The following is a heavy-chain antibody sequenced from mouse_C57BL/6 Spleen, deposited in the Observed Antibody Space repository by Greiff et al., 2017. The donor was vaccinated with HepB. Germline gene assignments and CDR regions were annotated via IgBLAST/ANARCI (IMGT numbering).Heavy chain of an antibody. CDR3: ARSEIPYGSSPSWFAY. CDR1: GYTFTSYD. J-gene: IGHJ3*01. Sequence: QVQLQQSGPELVKPGASVKLSCKASGYTFTSYDINWVKQRPGQGLEWIGWLYPRDGSTKYNEKFKGKATLTVDTSSSTAYMELHSLTSEDSAVYFCARSEIPYGSSPSWFAYWGQGTLVTVSA. CDR2: LYPRDGST. D-gene: IGHD1-1*01. V-gene: IGHV1-85*01.